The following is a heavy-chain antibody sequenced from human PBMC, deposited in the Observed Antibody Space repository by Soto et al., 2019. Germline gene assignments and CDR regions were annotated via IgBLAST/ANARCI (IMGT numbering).Heavy chain of an antibody. D-gene: IGHD4-17*01. CDR2: ISSSSSYI. V-gene: IGHV3-21*01. J-gene: IGHJ4*02. CDR3: ARDSAYGDYYFDY. CDR1: GFTFSSYS. Sequence: EVPLVESGGGLVKPGGSLRLSCEASGFTFSSYSMNWVRQAPGKGLEWVSSISSSSSYIYYADSVKGRFTISRDNAKNSLYLQMNSLRAEDTAVYYCARDSAYGDYYFDYWGQGTLVTVSS.